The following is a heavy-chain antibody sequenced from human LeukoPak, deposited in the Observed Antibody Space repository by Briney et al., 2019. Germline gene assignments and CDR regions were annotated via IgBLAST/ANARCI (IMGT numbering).Heavy chain of an antibody. J-gene: IGHJ3*02. Sequence: GGSLRLSCAVSGFIFSNYPMPWVRQAPGKGLEWVAVISYDGSNAYYADSVKGRFTISRDNSNNTLYVQVNSLGPEDTAVYYCARQQTFGIVRDTAFDIWGHGTMVTVSS. CDR2: ISYDGSNA. D-gene: IGHD3-3*01. CDR3: ARQQTFGIVRDTAFDI. V-gene: IGHV3-30-3*01. CDR1: GFIFSNYP.